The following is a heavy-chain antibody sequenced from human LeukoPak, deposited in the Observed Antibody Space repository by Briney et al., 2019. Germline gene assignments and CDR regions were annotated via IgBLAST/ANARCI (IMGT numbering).Heavy chain of an antibody. CDR3: ARGLGKGSSDY. CDR2: INQPGSQK. J-gene: IGHJ4*02. CDR1: EFTFSNYW. V-gene: IGHV3-7*03. D-gene: IGHD6-6*01. Sequence: GGSLRLSCVASEFTFSNYWIHWVRQAPGKGLEWVANINQPGSQKYHVDSVKGRFTISRDNARNSLFLQMNSLTADDTAVYYCARGLGKGSSDYWGQGTLVTVSS.